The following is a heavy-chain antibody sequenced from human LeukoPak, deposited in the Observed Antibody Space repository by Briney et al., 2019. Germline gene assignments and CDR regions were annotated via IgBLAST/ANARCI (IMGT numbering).Heavy chain of an antibody. D-gene: IGHD6-13*01. CDR2: ISDYNGNT. J-gene: IGHJ4*02. Sequence: ASVKASCKSSGYTFTRYGNRWVRQAPGQGLEWMGWISDYNGNTNYAQKLQGRVTMTTDTSTSTAYMELRSLRSDDTAVYYCARDRFSWTASGYFDYWGQGTLVTVSS. CDR1: GYTFTRYG. V-gene: IGHV1-18*04. CDR3: ARDRFSWTASGYFDY.